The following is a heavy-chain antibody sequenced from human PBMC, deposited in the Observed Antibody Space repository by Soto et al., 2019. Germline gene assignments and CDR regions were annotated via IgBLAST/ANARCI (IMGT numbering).Heavy chain of an antibody. Sequence: GASVKVSCKASGGTFSSYTISWVRQAPGQGLEWMGRIIPILGIANYAQKFQGRVTITADKSTSTAYMELSSLRSEDTAVYYCAIEKTYYYDSSGYYPPDDAFDIWGQGTMVTVSS. CDR1: GGTFSSYT. V-gene: IGHV1-69*04. CDR3: AIEKTYYYDSSGYYPPDDAFDI. CDR2: IIPILGIA. J-gene: IGHJ3*02. D-gene: IGHD3-22*01.